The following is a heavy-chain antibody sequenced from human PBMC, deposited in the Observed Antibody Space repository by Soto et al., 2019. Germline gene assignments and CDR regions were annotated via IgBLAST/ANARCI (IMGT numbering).Heavy chain of an antibody. V-gene: IGHV1-8*01. CDR3: ARGPAAYGDYTNWFDP. Sequence: ASVKVSCKASGYTFTSYDINWVRQATGQGLEWMGWLSPNSGNTGYAQKFQGRVTMTRNTSISTAYMELSSLRSEDTAVHYCARGPAAYGDYTNWFDPWGQGTLVTVSS. CDR2: LSPNSGNT. D-gene: IGHD4-17*01. J-gene: IGHJ5*02. CDR1: GYTFTSYD.